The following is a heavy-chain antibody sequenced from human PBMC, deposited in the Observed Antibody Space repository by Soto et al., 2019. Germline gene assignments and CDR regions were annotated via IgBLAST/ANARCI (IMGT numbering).Heavy chain of an antibody. Sequence: SETLSLTCTVSGGSISSGAYYWSWIRQHPGKGLEWIGYIYYSGSTYSNPSLQSRLTISVDTSKNQFSLKLSSVTAADTAVYYCARSTGAPAASFDYWGQGSLVTVSS. J-gene: IGHJ4*02. V-gene: IGHV4-31*03. D-gene: IGHD2-2*01. CDR1: GGSISSGAYY. CDR3: ARSTGAPAASFDY. CDR2: IYYSGST.